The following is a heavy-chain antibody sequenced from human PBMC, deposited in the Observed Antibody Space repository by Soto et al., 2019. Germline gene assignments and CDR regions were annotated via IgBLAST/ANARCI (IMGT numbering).Heavy chain of an antibody. CDR3: AKVGDTAYGDYGRWGMDV. CDR2: ISYDGSNK. V-gene: IGHV3-30*18. Sequence: QVQLVESGGGVVQPGRSLRLSCAASGFTFSSYGMHWVRQAPGKGLEWVAVISYDGSNKYYADSVKGRFTISRDNSKNTLYLQMNSLRAEDTAVYYCAKVGDTAYGDYGRWGMDVWGQGTTVTVSS. CDR1: GFTFSSYG. D-gene: IGHD4-17*01. J-gene: IGHJ6*02.